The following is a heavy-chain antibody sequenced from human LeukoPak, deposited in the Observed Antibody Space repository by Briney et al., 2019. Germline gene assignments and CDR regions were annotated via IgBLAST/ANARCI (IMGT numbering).Heavy chain of an antibody. CDR1: GFTFSSYG. V-gene: IGHV3-30*18. J-gene: IGHJ6*04. CDR3: AKGGSGWPYGMDV. CDR2: ISYDGSNK. D-gene: IGHD6-19*01. Sequence: GRSLRLSCAASGFTFSSYGMHWVRQAPGKGLEWVAVISYDGSNKYYADSVKGRFTISRDNSKNTLYLQMNSLRAEDMAVYYCAKGGSGWPYGMDVWGKGTTVTVSS.